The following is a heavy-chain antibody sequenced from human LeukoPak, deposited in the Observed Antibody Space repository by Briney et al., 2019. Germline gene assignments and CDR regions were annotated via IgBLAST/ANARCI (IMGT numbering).Heavy chain of an antibody. CDR2: ISGSGGST. CDR3: AKGPYSSGWNDY. V-gene: IGHV3-23*01. CDR1: GFTFSSYA. J-gene: IGHJ4*02. Sequence: GGSLRLSCAASGFTFSSYAMSWVRQAPGKGLEWVSAISGSGGSTYYADSVEGRFTISRDNSKNTLYLQMNSLRAEDTAVYYCAKGPYSSGWNDYWGQGTLVIVSS. D-gene: IGHD6-19*01.